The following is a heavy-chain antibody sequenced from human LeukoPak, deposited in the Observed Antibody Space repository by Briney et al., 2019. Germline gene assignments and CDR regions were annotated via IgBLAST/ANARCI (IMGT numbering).Heavy chain of an antibody. CDR2: IIPILGIA. CDR3: ARDREKYYDFWSGYHNWFDP. D-gene: IGHD3-3*01. V-gene: IGHV1-69*04. Sequence: ASVKVSCKASGGTFSSYAISWVRQAPGQGLEWMGRIIPILGIANYAQKFQGRVTITADKSTSTAYMELSSLRSEDTAVYYCARDREKYYDFWSGYHNWFDPWGQGTLVTVSS. J-gene: IGHJ5*02. CDR1: GGTFSSYA.